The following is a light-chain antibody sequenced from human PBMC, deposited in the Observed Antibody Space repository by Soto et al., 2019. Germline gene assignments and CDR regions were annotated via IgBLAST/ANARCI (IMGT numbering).Light chain of an antibody. CDR1: TSNIGAGYD. J-gene: IGLJ2*01. V-gene: IGLV1-40*01. CDR3: QSYDGSLTGVI. CDR2: NNN. Sequence: QSVLTQPPSVSGAPGQRVTISCTGSTSNIGAGYDVHWYQQPPGTAPKLVIYNNNNRPSGVPDRFSGSKSGISGSLAITGLQAEDEAEYFCQSYDGSLTGVIFGGGTKLTVL.